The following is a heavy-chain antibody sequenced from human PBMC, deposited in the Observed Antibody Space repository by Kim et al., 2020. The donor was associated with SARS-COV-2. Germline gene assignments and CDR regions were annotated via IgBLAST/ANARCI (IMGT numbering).Heavy chain of an antibody. J-gene: IGHJ6*02. V-gene: IGHV1-58*01. CDR3: AGSDYDILTGWGAGNMDV. D-gene: IGHD3-9*01. Sequence: SVKVSCKASGFTFTSSAVQWVRQARGQRLEWIGWIVVGSGNTNYAQKFQERVTITRDMSTSTAYMELSSLRSEDTAVYYCAGSDYDILTGWGAGNMDVWGHGTTVTVSS. CDR2: IVVGSGNT. CDR1: GFTFTSSA.